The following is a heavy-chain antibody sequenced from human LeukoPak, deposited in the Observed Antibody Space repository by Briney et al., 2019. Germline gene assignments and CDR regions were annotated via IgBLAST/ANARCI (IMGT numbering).Heavy chain of an antibody. J-gene: IGHJ3*02. V-gene: IGHV3-23*01. D-gene: IGHD6-19*01. CDR2: ISGTGGIT. CDR3: AKEGGGPYSSGWDDAFDI. Sequence: GGSLRFSGAASGFTFSTYAMIWVRQAPGKGLAWGSIISGTGGITYYAASVKGRFTISRDNSKNTLYLQMNSLRAEDTAVYYCAKEGGGPYSSGWDDAFDIWGQGTMVTVSS. CDR1: GFTFSTYA.